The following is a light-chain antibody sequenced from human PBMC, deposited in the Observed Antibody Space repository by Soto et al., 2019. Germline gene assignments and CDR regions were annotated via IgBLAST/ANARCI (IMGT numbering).Light chain of an antibody. CDR3: SSYTSSSTRV. CDR1: SSDVGGYNY. Sequence: QSALTQPASVSGSPGQSITISCTGTSSDVGGYNYVSWYQQPPGKAPKLMIYEVSNRPSGVSNRFSGSKSGNTASLTISGLQAEDEADYYCSSYTSSSTRVFVGGTKLTFL. V-gene: IGLV2-14*01. J-gene: IGLJ3*02. CDR2: EVS.